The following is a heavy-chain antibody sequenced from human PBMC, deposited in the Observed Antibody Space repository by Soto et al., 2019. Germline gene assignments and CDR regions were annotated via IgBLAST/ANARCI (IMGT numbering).Heavy chain of an antibody. J-gene: IGHJ4*02. V-gene: IGHV3-23*01. Sequence: EVQLLESGGGLVQPGGSLRLSCAASGFTFSSYAMRWVRQAPVKGLEWVSAISGSGGSTYYADSVTGRFTISRDNSKNTLYLQMNSLRAEDTSVYYGARRGSGSYYDYWGQGTLVTVSS. CDR3: ARRGSGSYYDY. CDR2: ISGSGGST. CDR1: GFTFSSYA. D-gene: IGHD1-26*01.